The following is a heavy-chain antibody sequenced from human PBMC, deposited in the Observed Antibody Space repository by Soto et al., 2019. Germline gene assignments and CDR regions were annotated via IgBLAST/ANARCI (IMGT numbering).Heavy chain of an antibody. CDR3: ARDIVVKASAGNEDGYDI. CDR2: IYSDGST. D-gene: IGHD2-2*01. Sequence: GGSLRLSCAVTGFTVSSRFMSWVRQAPGKGLEWMSVIYSDGSTYYADSVRGRFIISRDSSKNTLYLQMNSLRAEDTAVYYCARDIVVKASAGNEDGYDIWGQGTMVTVSS. V-gene: IGHV3-66*01. J-gene: IGHJ3*02. CDR1: GFTVSSRF.